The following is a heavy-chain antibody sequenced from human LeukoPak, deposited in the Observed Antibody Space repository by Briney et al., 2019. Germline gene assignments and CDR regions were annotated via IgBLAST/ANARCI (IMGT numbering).Heavy chain of an antibody. Sequence: PSETLSLTCTVSGGSITSISYYWDWIRRPPGKGLEWIGSIYYGGSTYYNPSLRSRVTISVDTSKNQFSLKLSSVSAADTAVYYCARSPGQWLLLGFDYWGQGTLVTVSS. CDR1: GGSITSISYY. D-gene: IGHD6-19*01. V-gene: IGHV4-39*01. J-gene: IGHJ4*02. CDR3: ARSPGQWLLLGFDY. CDR2: IYYGGST.